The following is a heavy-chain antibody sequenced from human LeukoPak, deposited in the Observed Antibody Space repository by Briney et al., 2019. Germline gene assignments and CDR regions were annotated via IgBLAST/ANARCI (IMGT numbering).Heavy chain of an antibody. J-gene: IGHJ4*02. Sequence: PGGSLRLSCAASGFRLDAFGMSWVRQVPGKGLEWVSGIEWNGGRRESADSVKGRFTISRDNAKNSLYLQMKNLRAEDTALYYCASVPDDASGNSRYYFKTWGQGTLVTV. V-gene: IGHV3-20*04. CDR3: ASVPDDASGNSRYYFKT. D-gene: IGHD3-22*01. CDR1: GFRLDAFG. CDR2: IEWNGGRR.